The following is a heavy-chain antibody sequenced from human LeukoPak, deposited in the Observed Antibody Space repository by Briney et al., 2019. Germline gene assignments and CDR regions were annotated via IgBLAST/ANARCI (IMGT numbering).Heavy chain of an antibody. D-gene: IGHD6-13*01. CDR1: GFTFSDYY. V-gene: IGHV3-11*01. Sequence: GGSLRLSCAASGFTFSDYYMSWIRQAPGKGLEWVSYISSSGSTIYYADSVKGRFTISRDNSKNTLYLQMNSLRAEDTAVYYCAKVWGIAADRGDYWGQGTLVTVSS. J-gene: IGHJ4*02. CDR3: AKVWGIAADRGDY. CDR2: ISSSGSTI.